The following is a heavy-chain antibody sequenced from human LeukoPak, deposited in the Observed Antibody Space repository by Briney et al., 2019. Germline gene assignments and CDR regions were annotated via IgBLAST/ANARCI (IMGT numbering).Heavy chain of an antibody. CDR3: ARLYPDTPDR. J-gene: IGHJ5*02. D-gene: IGHD1-14*01. CDR2: IYYSGST. Sequence: KASETLTLTCTVSGGSISSSNYYWGWIRQPPGKGLEWIGSIYYSGSTYYNPSFKSRIIISVDTSKNQFSLKLSSVTAADTAVYYCARLYPDTPDRWGQGTLVTVSS. V-gene: IGHV4-39*01. CDR1: GGSISSSNYY.